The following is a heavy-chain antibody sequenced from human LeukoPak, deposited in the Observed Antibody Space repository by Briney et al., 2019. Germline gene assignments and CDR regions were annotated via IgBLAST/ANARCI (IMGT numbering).Heavy chain of an antibody. V-gene: IGHV1-18*04. CDR3: ARSIGLTGGGVDV. CDR2: ISAHNGNT. Sequence: ASVKVSCKASGYTFTGYYMHWVRQAPGQGLEWMGWISAHNGNTNYAQKLQGRVTMTTDTSTSTAYMELRSLRSDDTAVYYCARSIGLTGGGVDVWGQGTTVTVSS. D-gene: IGHD3-9*01. CDR1: GYTFTGYY. J-gene: IGHJ6*02.